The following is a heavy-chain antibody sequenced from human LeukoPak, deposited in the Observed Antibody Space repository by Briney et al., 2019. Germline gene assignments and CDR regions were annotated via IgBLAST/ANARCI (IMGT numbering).Heavy chain of an antibody. CDR3: ARDCFRDSSGYCDY. V-gene: IGHV3-23*01. CDR2: ISGSGGST. CDR1: GFTFSSYA. Sequence: GGSLRLSCAASGFTFSSYAMSWVRQAPGKGLEWVSAISGSGGSTYYADSVKGRFTISRDNSKNTLYLQMNSLRAEDTAVYYCARDCFRDSSGYCDYGGQGTLVTVSS. D-gene: IGHD3-22*01. J-gene: IGHJ4*02.